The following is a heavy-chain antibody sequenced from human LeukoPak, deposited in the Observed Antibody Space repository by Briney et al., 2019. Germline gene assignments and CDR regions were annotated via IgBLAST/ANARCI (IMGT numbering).Heavy chain of an antibody. CDR3: ASMNGHAFDI. CDR2: INSDGGST. CDR1: GFTLSSYW. D-gene: IGHD2-8*01. J-gene: IGHJ3*02. Sequence: GGSLRLSCAATGFTLSSYWMHWVRQAPGKGLVWVSGINSDGGSTRYADSVKGRFIITRDNAKNMLYLQMNSLRAEDTAVYYCASMNGHAFDIWGQGTRVTVPS. V-gene: IGHV3-74*01.